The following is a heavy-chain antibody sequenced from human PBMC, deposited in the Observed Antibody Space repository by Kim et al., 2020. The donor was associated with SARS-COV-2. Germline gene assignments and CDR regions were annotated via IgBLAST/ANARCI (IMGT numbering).Heavy chain of an antibody. Sequence: SETLSLTCAVYGGSFSGYYWSWIRQPPGKGLEWIGEINHSGSTNYNPSLKSRVTISVDTSKNQFSLKLSSVTAADTAVYYCARGPRGYGSGSYPPYYYYGMDVWGQGTTVTVSS. CDR2: INHSGST. D-gene: IGHD3-10*01. CDR3: ARGPRGYGSGSYPPYYYYGMDV. CDR1: GGSFSGYY. J-gene: IGHJ6*02. V-gene: IGHV4-34*01.